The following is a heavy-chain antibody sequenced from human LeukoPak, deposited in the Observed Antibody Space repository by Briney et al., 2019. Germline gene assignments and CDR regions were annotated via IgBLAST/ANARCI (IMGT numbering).Heavy chain of an antibody. CDR2: ISAYNGNT. Sequence: ASVKVSCKASGYTFTSYGISWVRQAPGQGLEWMGWISAYNGNTNYAQKLQGRVTMTTDTSTSAAYMELRSLRSDDTAVYYCARAATYYYDSSGPRHGFDYWGQGTLVTVSS. V-gene: IGHV1-18*01. CDR3: ARAATYYYDSSGPRHGFDY. CDR1: GYTFTSYG. D-gene: IGHD3-22*01. J-gene: IGHJ4*02.